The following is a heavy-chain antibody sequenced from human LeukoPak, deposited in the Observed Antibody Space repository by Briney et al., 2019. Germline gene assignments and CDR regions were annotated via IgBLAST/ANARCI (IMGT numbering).Heavy chain of an antibody. D-gene: IGHD3-22*01. V-gene: IGHV1-69*01. Sequence: SVKVSCKASGGTFSSYAISWVRQAPGQGLEWMGGIIPIFGTANYAQKFQGRVTITADESTSTAYMELSSLRSEDTAVYYCAREIGDYYDSSGYRTYYFDYWGQGTLVTVSS. CDR2: IIPIFGTA. CDR3: AREIGDYYDSSGYRTYYFDY. CDR1: GGTFSSYA. J-gene: IGHJ4*02.